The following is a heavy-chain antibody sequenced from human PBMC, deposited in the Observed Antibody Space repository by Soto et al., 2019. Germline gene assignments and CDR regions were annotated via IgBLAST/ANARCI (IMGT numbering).Heavy chain of an antibody. V-gene: IGHV3-48*03. J-gene: IGHJ4*02. D-gene: IGHD5-12*01. CDR3: ARDVYSGYEVYFDY. Sequence: GGSLRLSCAASGFTFSSYEMNWVRQAPGKGLEWVSYISSSGSTIYYADSVKGRFTISRDNAKNSLYLQMNSLRAEDTAVYYCARDVYSGYEVYFDYWGQGTLVTVS. CDR2: ISSSGSTI. CDR1: GFTFSSYE.